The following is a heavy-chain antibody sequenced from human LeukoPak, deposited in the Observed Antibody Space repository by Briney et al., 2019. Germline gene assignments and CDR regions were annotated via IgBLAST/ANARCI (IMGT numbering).Heavy chain of an antibody. J-gene: IGHJ3*02. D-gene: IGHD2-2*01. CDR1: GGSISSYY. CDR2: IYYSGST. Sequence: PSETLSLTCTVSGGSISSYYWSWIRQPPGKGLEWIGYIYYSGSTNYNPSLKSRVTISVDTSKNQFSLKLSSVTAADTAVYYCARERGVPAASKDAFDIWGQGTMVTVSS. CDR3: ARERGVPAASKDAFDI. V-gene: IGHV4-59*01.